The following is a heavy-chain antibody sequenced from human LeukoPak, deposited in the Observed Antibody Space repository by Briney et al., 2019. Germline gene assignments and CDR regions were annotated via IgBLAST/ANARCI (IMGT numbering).Heavy chain of an antibody. D-gene: IGHD4-11*01. J-gene: IGHJ4*02. CDR3: ARAVTSTRLRYSDY. CDR1: GGSISSGGYY. CDR2: IYYSGST. V-gene: IGHV4-31*03. Sequence: PSETLSLTCIVSGGSISSGGYYWSWIRQHPGKGLEWIVYIYYSGSTYYNPSLKSRVTISVDTSKNQFSLKLSSVTAADTAVYYCARAVTSTRLRYSDYWGQGTLVTVSS.